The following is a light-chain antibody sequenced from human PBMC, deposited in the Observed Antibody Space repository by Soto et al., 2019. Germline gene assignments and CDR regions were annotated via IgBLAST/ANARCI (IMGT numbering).Light chain of an antibody. Sequence: DIQMTQSPSTLSASVGDRVTITCRASQSITGWLAWYQQKPGKAPKFLIYKASNLEGGVPSRFSGSGSGTECTLTISSVQPDDFATYYCQYWDNYSWTFGQGTKVEIK. J-gene: IGKJ1*01. V-gene: IGKV1-5*03. CDR1: QSITGW. CDR2: KAS. CDR3: QYWDNYSWT.